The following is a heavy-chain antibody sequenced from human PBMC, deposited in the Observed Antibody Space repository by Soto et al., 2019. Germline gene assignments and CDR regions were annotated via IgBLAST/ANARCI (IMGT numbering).Heavy chain of an antibody. J-gene: IGHJ4*02. CDR2: IYYSGST. D-gene: IGHD6-13*01. V-gene: IGHV4-39*01. CDR1: GGSISSSSYY. CDR3: ARQQQLVTLDY. Sequence: TSETLSLTCTVSGGSISSSSYYWGWIRQPPGKGLEWIGSIYYSGSTYYNPSLKSRVTISVDTSKNQFSLKLSSVTAADTAVYYCARQQQLVTLDYWGQGTLVTVSS.